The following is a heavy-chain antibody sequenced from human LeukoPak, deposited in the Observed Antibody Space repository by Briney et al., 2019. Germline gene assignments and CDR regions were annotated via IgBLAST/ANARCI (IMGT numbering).Heavy chain of an antibody. CDR2: ISYDGSNK. CDR1: GFTFSSYA. CDR3: ARDGGYTSGWYGRLDY. V-gene: IGHV3-30-3*01. Sequence: GRSLRLSCAASGFTFSSYAMHWVRQAPGKGLEWVAVISYDGSNKLYADSVRGRFTISRDNSKNTLYPQMNNLRAEDTTVYYCARDGGYTSGWYGRLDYWGQGTLVTVSS. D-gene: IGHD6-19*01. J-gene: IGHJ4*02.